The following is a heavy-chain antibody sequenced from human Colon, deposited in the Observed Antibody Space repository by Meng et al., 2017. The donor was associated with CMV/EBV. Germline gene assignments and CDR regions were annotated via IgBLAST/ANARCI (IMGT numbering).Heavy chain of an antibody. Sequence: GESLKISCAASGFTFTDYSLNWVRQAPGKGLEWVSAISGTGGNTYYADSVRGRFTISRDNSKDTLYLQLNNLRGDDTAVYYCAKIQRGNFDYWGQGTLVTVSS. CDR3: AKIQRGNFDY. CDR1: GFTFTDYS. CDR2: ISGTGGNT. V-gene: IGHV3-23*01. D-gene: IGHD3-10*01. J-gene: IGHJ4*02.